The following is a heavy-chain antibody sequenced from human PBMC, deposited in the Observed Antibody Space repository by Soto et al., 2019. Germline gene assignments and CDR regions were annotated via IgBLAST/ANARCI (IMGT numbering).Heavy chain of an antibody. Sequence: XILSCAASGFTFSSYAMHWVRQAPGKGLEWVAVIAYDGRNKYYADSVKGRFTISRDNSKNTLYLQMNSLRIEDTAVYYCARXLERVFDYWGXGTLVTVSS. D-gene: IGHD1-1*01. CDR3: ARXLERVFDY. CDR1: GFTFSSYA. V-gene: IGHV3-30*04. J-gene: IGHJ4*02. CDR2: IAYDGRNK.